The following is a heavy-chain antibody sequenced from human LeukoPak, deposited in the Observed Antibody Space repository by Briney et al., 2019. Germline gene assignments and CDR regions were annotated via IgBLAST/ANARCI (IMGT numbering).Heavy chain of an antibody. CDR2: IIPILGTA. CDR3: ARSGGSCSSCVYY. Sequence: SVKVSCKTSGGTFSSYAISWVRQAPGQGLEWMGGIIPILGTANYAQKFQGKVTITADESTSTAYMELSSLRSEDTAVYYCARSGGSCSSCVYYWGQGTLVTVSS. J-gene: IGHJ4*02. V-gene: IGHV1-69*13. CDR1: GGTFSSYA. D-gene: IGHD2-15*01.